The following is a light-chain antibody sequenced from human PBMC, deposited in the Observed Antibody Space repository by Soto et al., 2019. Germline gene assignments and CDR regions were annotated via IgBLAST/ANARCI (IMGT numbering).Light chain of an antibody. J-gene: IGKJ1*01. V-gene: IGKV3-20*01. CDR3: QQYNNWPPMT. CDR2: AAS. CDR1: QSVSVNS. Sequence: EIVLTQSPGTLSLSPGERATLSCRASQSVSVNSLAWYQQKGGQAPRLLIYAASTRATGVPDRFSGTGSGTDFALTISRLETDDSAVYYCQQYNNWPPMTFGQGTKVEIK.